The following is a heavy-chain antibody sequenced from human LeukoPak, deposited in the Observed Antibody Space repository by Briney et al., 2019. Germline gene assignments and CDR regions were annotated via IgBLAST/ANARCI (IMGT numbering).Heavy chain of an antibody. V-gene: IGHV1-18*01. CDR2: ISTYNGNT. CDR1: GYTFTSYG. Sequence: VASVKDSSEASGYTFTSYGISWVRQAPGQGLEWMGWISTYNGNTNYAQKLQGRVTMTTDTSTSTAYMELRSLKSDDTAVYYCARDRVTGTTSYWLDPRGRATLTADSS. D-gene: IGHD1-7*01. CDR3: ARDRVTGTTSYWLDP. J-gene: IGHJ5*02.